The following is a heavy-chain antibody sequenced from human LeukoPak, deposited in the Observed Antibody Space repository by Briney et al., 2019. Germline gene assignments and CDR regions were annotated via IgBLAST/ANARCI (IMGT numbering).Heavy chain of an antibody. CDR1: GFTFSSYG. V-gene: IGHV3-30*02. J-gene: IGHJ6*03. CDR3: AIAGYSSSQTHYYYYYMDV. Sequence: GGSQRLSCAAYGFTFSSYGMHWVRQAPGKGLEWVAFIRYDGSNKYYADSVKGRFTISRDNSKNTLYLQMNSLRAEDTAVYYCAIAGYSSSQTHYYYYYMDVWGKGTTVTISS. CDR2: IRYDGSNK. D-gene: IGHD6-13*01.